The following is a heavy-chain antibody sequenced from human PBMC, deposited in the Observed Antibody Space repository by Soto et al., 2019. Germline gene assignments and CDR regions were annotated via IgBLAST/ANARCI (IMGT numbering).Heavy chain of an antibody. CDR3: ARLVNLSGYEVWYYYYGMDV. Sequence: GRPLKISCKGSGYSFTSYWISWVRQMPGKGLEWMGRIDPSDSYTNYSPSFQGHVTISADKSISTAYLQWSSLKASDTAMYYCARLVNLSGYEVWYYYYGMDVWGQGTTVTVSS. CDR1: GYSFTSYW. V-gene: IGHV5-10-1*01. D-gene: IGHD5-12*01. CDR2: IDPSDSYT. J-gene: IGHJ6*02.